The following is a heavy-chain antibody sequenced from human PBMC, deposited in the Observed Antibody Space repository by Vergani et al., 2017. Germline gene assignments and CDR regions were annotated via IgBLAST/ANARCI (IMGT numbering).Heavy chain of an antibody. CDR3: AKGNSYGYHYYYYMDV. CDR2: ISGNSGSI. V-gene: IGHV3-9*01. Sequence: EVQLVESGGGLVQPGRSLRLSCAASGFTFDDYAMHWVRQAPGKGLEWVSGISGNSGSIGYADSVKGRFTISRDNAKNSLYLQMNSLRAEDTALYYCAKGNSYGYHYYYYMDVWGKGTTVTVSS. CDR1: GFTFDDYA. D-gene: IGHD5-18*01. J-gene: IGHJ6*03.